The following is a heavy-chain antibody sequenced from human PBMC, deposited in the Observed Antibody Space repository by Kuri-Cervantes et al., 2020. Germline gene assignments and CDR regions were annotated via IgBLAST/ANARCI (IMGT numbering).Heavy chain of an antibody. CDR1: GFPFTSFT. Sequence: GESLKISCAASGFPFTSFTLHWVRQAPGKGLEWVAFISYDGSIRDYADSMKGRFTISRDNDKNSLYLQMNSLRAEDTAVYYCARSGSYRLFGYWGQGTLVTVSS. J-gene: IGHJ4*02. V-gene: IGHV3-30*04. CDR3: ARSGSYRLFGY. CDR2: ISYDGSIR. D-gene: IGHD1-26*01.